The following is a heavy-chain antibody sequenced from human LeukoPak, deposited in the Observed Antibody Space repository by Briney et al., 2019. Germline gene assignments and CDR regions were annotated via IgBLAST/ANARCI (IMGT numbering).Heavy chain of an antibody. D-gene: IGHD2/OR15-2a*01. CDR2: IKQDGSEK. J-gene: IGHJ6*03. CDR3: AKADFYYYYMDV. Sequence: GGSLRLSCAASGFTFSSYWMSWVRQAPGKGLEWVANIKQDGSEKYYVDSVKGRFTISRDNAKNSLYLQMNSLRAEDTALYYCAKADFYYYYMDVWGKGTTVTISS. V-gene: IGHV3-7*03. CDR1: GFTFSSYW.